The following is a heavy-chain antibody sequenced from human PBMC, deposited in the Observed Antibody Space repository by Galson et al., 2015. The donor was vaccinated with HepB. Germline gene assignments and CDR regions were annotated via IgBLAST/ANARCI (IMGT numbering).Heavy chain of an antibody. J-gene: IGHJ2*01. CDR1: GFTFSRFG. V-gene: IGHV3-33*01. CDR3: ARETVILNWSLDL. Sequence: SLRLSCAASGFTFSRFGMHWVRQAPGKGLEWMGCIWYDGSNTHTVDSVKGRFSISRDNSRNTLYLHMNSLRAEDTAVYYCARETVILNWSLDLWGRGTLVTVSS. D-gene: IGHD3-16*02. CDR2: IWYDGSNT.